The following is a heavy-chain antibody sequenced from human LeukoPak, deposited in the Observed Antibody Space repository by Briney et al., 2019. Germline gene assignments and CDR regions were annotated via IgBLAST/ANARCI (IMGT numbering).Heavy chain of an antibody. J-gene: IGHJ6*02. V-gene: IGHV3-7*03. Sequence: GGSLRLSCAASGFTFSSYWMSWVRQAPGKGLEWVANIKQDGSEKYYVDSVKGRFAISRDNAKNSLYLQMNSLRAEDTAVYYCAREAGTTFYYYYGMDVWGQGTTVTVSS. CDR2: IKQDGSEK. D-gene: IGHD1-7*01. CDR3: AREAGTTFYYYYGMDV. CDR1: GFTFSSYW.